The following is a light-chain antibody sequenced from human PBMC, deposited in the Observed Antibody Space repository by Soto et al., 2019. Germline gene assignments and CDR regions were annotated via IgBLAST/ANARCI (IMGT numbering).Light chain of an antibody. CDR2: GAS. CDR1: HSVSSD. CDR3: QQYNNWPPT. J-gene: IGKJ3*01. V-gene: IGKV3-15*01. Sequence: EIVITQSPATLSVSPGARATLSCRASHSVSSDLAWYQKKTGHDPRILIYGASTRAIGIPARFSGSGSGTEFNLTISRLQSEDFAVYYCQQYNNWPPTFGPGTKVDIK.